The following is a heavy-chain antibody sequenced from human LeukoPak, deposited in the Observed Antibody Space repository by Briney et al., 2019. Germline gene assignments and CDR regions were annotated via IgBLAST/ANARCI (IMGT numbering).Heavy chain of an antibody. CDR3: ARDYQAGGNY. Sequence: ASVKVSCKASGYTFTGYYIHWVRQAPGQGLEWMGWINPNSGDTNYAQKFQGRVTMTRDTSINTVYMELSRLGSEDTAVFYCARDYQAGGNYWGQGTLVSVSS. J-gene: IGHJ4*02. CDR2: INPNSGDT. CDR1: GYTFTGYY. D-gene: IGHD3-16*01. V-gene: IGHV1-2*02.